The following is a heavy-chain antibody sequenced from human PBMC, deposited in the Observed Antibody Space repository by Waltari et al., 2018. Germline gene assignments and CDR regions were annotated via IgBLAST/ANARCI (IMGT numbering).Heavy chain of an antibody. V-gene: IGHV3-30-3*01. CDR3: ARTPLVGASYFDY. CDR1: GFTFSSYA. Sequence: QVQLVESGGGVVQPGRSLRLSCAASGFTFSSYAMHWVRQAPGKGLWAVAVISYDGSNKCSADSVKGRFTISRDNSKNTLYLQMNSLRAEDTAVYYCARTPLVGASYFDYWGQGTLVTVSS. CDR2: ISYDGSNK. J-gene: IGHJ4*02. D-gene: IGHD1-26*01.